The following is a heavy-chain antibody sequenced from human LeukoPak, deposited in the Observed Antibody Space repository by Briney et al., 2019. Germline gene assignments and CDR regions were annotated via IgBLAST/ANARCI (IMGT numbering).Heavy chain of an antibody. Sequence: GGSLRLSCEASEFTLSSYAMSWVRQAPGKGLEWVSAISGSGGSTYYADSVKGRFTISRDNSKNTLYLQMNSLRAEDTAVYYCAKDLSSTSSFDYWGQGTLVTVSS. CDR3: AKDLSSTSSFDY. CDR1: EFTLSSYA. CDR2: ISGSGGST. J-gene: IGHJ4*02. V-gene: IGHV3-23*01. D-gene: IGHD2-2*01.